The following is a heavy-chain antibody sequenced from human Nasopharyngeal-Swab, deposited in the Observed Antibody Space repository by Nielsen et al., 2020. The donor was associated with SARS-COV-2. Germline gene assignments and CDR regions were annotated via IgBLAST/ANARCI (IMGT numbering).Heavy chain of an antibody. CDR3: ARPSRHFWSGQDPWFDP. CDR2: IYYSGST. CDR1: GGSISSSSYY. V-gene: IGHV4-39*01. D-gene: IGHD3-3*02. J-gene: IGHJ5*02. Sequence: SETLSLTCTVSGGSISSSSYYWGWIRQPPGKGLEWIGRIYYSGSTYYNPSLKSRVTISVDTSKNQFSLRLRSVTAAETAVYYCARPSRHFWSGQDPWFDPWGQGTLVTVSS.